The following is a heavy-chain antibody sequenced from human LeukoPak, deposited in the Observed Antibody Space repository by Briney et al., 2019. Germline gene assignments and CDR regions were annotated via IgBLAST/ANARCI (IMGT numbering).Heavy chain of an antibody. Sequence: SETLSLTCTVSRYSISSGYFWGWIRQPPGKGLEWIGSIYRNGSTYYNPSLKSQVTVSVDTSKNQFSLKLSSVTAADTAVYYCASPSGSYRVFDYWGQGTLVTVSS. CDR2: IYRNGST. J-gene: IGHJ4*02. CDR1: RYSISSGYF. V-gene: IGHV4-38-2*02. D-gene: IGHD1-26*01. CDR3: ASPSGSYRVFDY.